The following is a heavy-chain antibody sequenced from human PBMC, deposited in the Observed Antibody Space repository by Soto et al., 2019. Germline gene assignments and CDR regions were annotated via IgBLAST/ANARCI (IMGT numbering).Heavy chain of an antibody. CDR2: IIPIFGTA. D-gene: IGHD3-3*01. CDR3: KTGYDFWIGYQNFDY. V-gene: IGHV1-69*13. Sequence: ASVKVSCKASGGTFSSYAISWVRQAPGQGLEWMGGIIPIFGTANYAQKFQGRVTITADESTSTAYMELSSLISDDTAVYYCKTGYDFWIGYQNFDYWGQGTMVTVFS. J-gene: IGHJ4*02. CDR1: GGTFSSYA.